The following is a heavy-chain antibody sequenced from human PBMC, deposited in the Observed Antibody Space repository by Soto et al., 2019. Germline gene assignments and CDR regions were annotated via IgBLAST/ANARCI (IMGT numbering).Heavy chain of an antibody. V-gene: IGHV4-4*02. D-gene: IGHD6-19*01. Sequence: QVELQESGPGLVKTSGALSLTCAVSGGSISSGHWWSWVRQPPGEGLEWMGEIFQSGTTNYNPSVESRVIISVVKSKNQFSLEVISVTAADTAVYFCARHIAVAGTRGFDYWGQGTLVTVSS. J-gene: IGHJ4*02. CDR2: IFQSGTT. CDR3: ARHIAVAGTRGFDY. CDR1: GGSISSGHW.